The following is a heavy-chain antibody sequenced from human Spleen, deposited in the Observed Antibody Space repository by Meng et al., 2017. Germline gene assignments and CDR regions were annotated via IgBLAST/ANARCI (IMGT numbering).Heavy chain of an antibody. V-gene: IGHV4-39*01. D-gene: IGHD1/OR15-1a*01. J-gene: IGHJ5*02. CDR1: GDSISSRDSY. CDR2: IGHSGFT. CDR3: VRSRAWVRTGFDP. Sequence: QPQLQESGPGLVKPSETLYLTCSFSGDSISSRDSYWGWIRQSPGKGLEWIGSIGHSGFTYYTPSLESRVTVSVDTSRSQFSLELTSVTAADTAVYYCVRSRAWVRTGFDPWGQGTPVTVSS.